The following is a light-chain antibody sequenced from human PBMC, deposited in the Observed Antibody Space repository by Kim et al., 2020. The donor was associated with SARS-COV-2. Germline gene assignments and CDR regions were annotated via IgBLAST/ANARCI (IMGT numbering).Light chain of an antibody. J-gene: IGKJ4*01. CDR3: QQYSTFPLT. CDR2: DAS. V-gene: IGKV1-16*01. Sequence: ASVGDRVTFTCRASQGINNHLAWFQQKSAKAPKSLIYDASTLQGGVPSRFSGSGFGTDFTLTISSLQPEDFATYYCQQYSTFPLTFGGGTKVDIK. CDR1: QGINNH.